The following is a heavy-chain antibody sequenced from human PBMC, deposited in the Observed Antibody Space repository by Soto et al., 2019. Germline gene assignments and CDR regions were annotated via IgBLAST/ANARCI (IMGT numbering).Heavy chain of an antibody. Sequence: EVQLVESGGKWVQPGGSLRLSCSASGFTFSSYPLHWVRQAPGKGLEYVSTISRDGRNTYFADSVKGRCTISRDNSENSVYRHRSSLRVEDTSVYYCAKGGDYGNYGIYMDVWGKGTTVTVSS. J-gene: IGHJ6*03. D-gene: IGHD3-9*01. CDR1: GFTFSSYP. CDR2: ISRDGRNT. CDR3: AKGGDYGNYGIYMDV. V-gene: IGHV3-64D*08.